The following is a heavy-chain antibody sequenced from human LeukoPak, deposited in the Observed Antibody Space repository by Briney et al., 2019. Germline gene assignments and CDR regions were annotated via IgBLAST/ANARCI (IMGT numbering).Heavy chain of an antibody. Sequence: GGSLRLSCAASGFTFSSYSMNWVRQAPGKGLEWVSSISSSSSYIYYADSVKGRFTISRDNAKNSLYLQMNSLRAEDTAVYYCALGDYYDSSGYYPFDYWGQGTLVTVSS. CDR1: GFTFSSYS. CDR3: ALGDYYDSSGYYPFDY. D-gene: IGHD3-22*01. V-gene: IGHV3-21*01. CDR2: ISSSSSYI. J-gene: IGHJ4*02.